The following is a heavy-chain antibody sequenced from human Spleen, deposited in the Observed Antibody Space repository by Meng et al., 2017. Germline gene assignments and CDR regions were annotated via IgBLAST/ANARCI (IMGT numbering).Heavy chain of an antibody. CDR2: IYHSGST. CDR3: ARMTPGDYCGGDCYSGFDI. J-gene: IGHJ3*02. D-gene: IGHD2-21*02. CDR1: GGSISSSNW. Sequence: QVQLQQWGAGRLKPSETLSLTCAVSGGSISSSNWWSWVRQPPGKGLEWIGEIYHSGSTNYNPSLKSRVTISVDKSKNQFSLKLSSVTAADTAVYYCARMTPGDYCGGDCYSGFDIWGQGTMVTVSS. V-gene: IGHV4-4*02.